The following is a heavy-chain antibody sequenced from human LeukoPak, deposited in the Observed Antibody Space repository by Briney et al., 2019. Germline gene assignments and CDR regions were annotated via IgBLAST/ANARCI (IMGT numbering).Heavy chain of an antibody. V-gene: IGHV1-18*01. D-gene: IGHD2-8*02. CDR3: ARDLGYCTGGVCPNWFDP. CDR1: GYTLTSYG. Sequence: GASVKVSCKASGYTLTSYGISWVRQAPGQGLEWMGWISAYNGNTNYAQKLQGRVTMTTDTSTSTAYMELRSLRSDDTAVYYCARDLGYCTGGVCPNWFDPWGQGTLVTVSS. J-gene: IGHJ5*02. CDR2: ISAYNGNT.